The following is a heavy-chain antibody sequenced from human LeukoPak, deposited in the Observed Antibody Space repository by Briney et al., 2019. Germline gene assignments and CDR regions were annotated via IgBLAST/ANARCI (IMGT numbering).Heavy chain of an antibody. CDR2: ISTYNGNT. CDR3: ARGHVDTAMVTPWGLGY. D-gene: IGHD5-18*01. J-gene: IGHJ4*02. CDR1: GYNFDRYG. Sequence: ASVKVSCKGSGYNFDRYGVNWVRQAPGQGLEWVGWISTYNGNTFYAQKFEGRVTMTTDTSTNTVYMDLRSLRSDDTAVYYCARGHVDTAMVTPWGLGYWGQGTLVTVSS. V-gene: IGHV1-18*04.